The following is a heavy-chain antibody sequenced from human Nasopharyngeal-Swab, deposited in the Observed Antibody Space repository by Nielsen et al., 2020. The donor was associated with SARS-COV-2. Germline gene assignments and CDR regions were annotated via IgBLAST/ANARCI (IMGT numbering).Heavy chain of an antibody. CDR3: ARDDGWGYDYVWGSYRSNYYGMDV. CDR1: GFTFSSYG. V-gene: IGHV3-33*01. J-gene: IGHJ6*02. D-gene: IGHD3-16*02. Sequence: GESLKISCAASGFTFSSYGMHWVRQAPGKGLEWVAVIWYDGSNKYYADSVKGRFTISRDNSKNTLYLQMNSLKAEDPAAYYCARDDGWGYDYVWGSYRSNYYGMDVWGQGTTVTVSS. CDR2: IWYDGSNK.